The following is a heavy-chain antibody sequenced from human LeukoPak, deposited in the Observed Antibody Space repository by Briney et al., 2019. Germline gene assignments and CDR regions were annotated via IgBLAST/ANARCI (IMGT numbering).Heavy chain of an antibody. CDR3: ARSGCSGGSCYAAADYGMDV. D-gene: IGHD2-15*01. CDR1: GVSISSDY. CDR2: VYYTGSA. J-gene: IGHJ6*02. V-gene: IGHV4-59*01. Sequence: PSGTLSLTCTVSGVSISSDYWSWIRQPPGKGLEWVGYVYYTGSANYNHSHKSRVTISVHTSKNQFSLMLSSVNAADTAVYYCARSGCSGGSCYAAADYGMDVCVRGTTVTVSS.